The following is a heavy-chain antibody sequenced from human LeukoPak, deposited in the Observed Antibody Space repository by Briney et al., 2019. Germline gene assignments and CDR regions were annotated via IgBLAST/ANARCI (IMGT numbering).Heavy chain of an antibody. Sequence: GESLKISCKGSGYSFTNYWIGWVRQMPGRGLEWMGIINPGDSDTRNSPSFQGQVTISVDKSINTAYLQWSSLKASDSAMYYCARRRWVQSPFDVWGQGTMVTVSS. CDR3: ARRRWVQSPFDV. J-gene: IGHJ3*01. D-gene: IGHD5-24*01. V-gene: IGHV5-51*01. CDR2: INPGDSDT. CDR1: GYSFTNYW.